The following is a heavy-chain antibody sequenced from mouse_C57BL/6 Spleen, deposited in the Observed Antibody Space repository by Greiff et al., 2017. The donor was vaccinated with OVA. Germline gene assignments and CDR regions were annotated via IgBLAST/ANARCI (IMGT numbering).Heavy chain of an antibody. CDR2: IDPSDSET. J-gene: IGHJ1*03. CDR1: GYTFTSYW. D-gene: IGHD1-1*01. CDR3: AREGFITTVVGYFDV. Sequence: QVQLQQPGAELVRPGSSVKLSCKASGYTFTSYWMHWVKQRPIQGLEWIGNIDPSDSETHYNQKFKDKATLTVDTSSSTAYMQLSSLTSEDSAVYYWAREGFITTVVGYFDVWGTGTTVTVSS. V-gene: IGHV1-52*01.